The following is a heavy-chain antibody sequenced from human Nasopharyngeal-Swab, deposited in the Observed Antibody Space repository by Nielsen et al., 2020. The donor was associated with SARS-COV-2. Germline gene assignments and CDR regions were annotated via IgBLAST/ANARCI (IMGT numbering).Heavy chain of an antibody. D-gene: IGHD3-3*01. V-gene: IGHV3-30*03. CDR3: AREQRMRSNYDFWSGYYNDAFDI. Sequence: GGSLRLSCAASGFTFSSYGMHWVRQAPGKGLEWVAVISYDGSNKYYADSVKGRFTISRDNAKNSVYLQMNSLRAEDTAVYYCAREQRMRSNYDFWSGYYNDAFDIWGQGTMVTVSS. CDR2: ISYDGSNK. CDR1: GFTFSSYG. J-gene: IGHJ3*02.